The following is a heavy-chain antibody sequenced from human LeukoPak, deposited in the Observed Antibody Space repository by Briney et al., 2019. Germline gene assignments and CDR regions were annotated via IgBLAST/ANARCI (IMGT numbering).Heavy chain of an antibody. D-gene: IGHD2-2*01. CDR1: GDTFSFYA. Sequence: SVKVSCKAYGDTFSFYALSWVRQAPGQRLEWMGGYIPIFTRTDYAERFQGRVTITTDESSNTAYMELRSLRSDDTAVYYCATSPRPGYCSSTSCPNVDYWGQGTLVTVSS. CDR2: YIPIFTRT. V-gene: IGHV1-69*05. CDR3: ATSPRPGYCSSTSCPNVDY. J-gene: IGHJ4*02.